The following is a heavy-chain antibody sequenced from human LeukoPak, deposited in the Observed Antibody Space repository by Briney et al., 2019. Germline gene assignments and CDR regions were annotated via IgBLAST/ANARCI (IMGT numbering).Heavy chain of an antibody. V-gene: IGHV1-69*04. J-gene: IGHJ3*02. CDR2: IIPILGIA. CDR1: GGTFSSYA. D-gene: IGHD3-10*01. CDR3: ARKGKFGLRDAFDI. Sequence: GASVKVSCKASGGTFSSYAISWVRQAPGQGLEWMGRIIPILGIANYAQKFQGRVTITADKSTSTAYMELSSLRSEDTAVYCCARKGKFGLRDAFDIWGQGTMVTVSS.